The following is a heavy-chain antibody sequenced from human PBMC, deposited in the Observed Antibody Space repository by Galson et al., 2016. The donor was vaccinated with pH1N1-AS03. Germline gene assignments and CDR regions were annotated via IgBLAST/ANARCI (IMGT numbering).Heavy chain of an antibody. J-gene: IGHJ6*02. CDR3: ATARGGEEAWSQDA. V-gene: IGHV3-11*03. Sequence: SLRLSCAASGFSLSDYYMTWIRQAPGKGVEWVAYISFTSDYRHYADSVKGRFTISRDNAKDSLYLQMDSLRGEDTAVYYCATARGGEEAWSQDAWGQGTTATVA. D-gene: IGHD3-10*01. CDR2: ISFTSDYR. CDR1: GFSLSDYY.